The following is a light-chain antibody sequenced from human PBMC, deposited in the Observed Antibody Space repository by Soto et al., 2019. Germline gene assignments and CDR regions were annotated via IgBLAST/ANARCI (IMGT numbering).Light chain of an antibody. Sequence: EIVLTQSPATLSVSPGERATLFCRASQGISSLLAWYQQKPGQAPRLLIYAASTRAAGIPARFSGSGSGTDFTLTISSLQSEDFAVYYCQQYNNWPDTFGQGTRLEIK. V-gene: IGKV3-15*01. CDR2: AAS. CDR3: QQYNNWPDT. J-gene: IGKJ5*01. CDR1: QGISSL.